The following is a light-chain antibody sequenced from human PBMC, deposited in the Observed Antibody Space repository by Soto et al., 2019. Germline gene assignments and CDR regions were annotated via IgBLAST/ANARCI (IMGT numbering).Light chain of an antibody. CDR3: GTWDNSLSAVV. CDR2: DNN. V-gene: IGLV1-51*01. Sequence: QSVLTQPPSASAAPGQKVTISCSGSSSNIGNKNVTWYQQLPGTAPKLLIYDNNQRPSGIPDRFSGSKSGTSATLGISGLQTEDEADYYCGTWDNSLSAVVFGGGTKVTVL. J-gene: IGLJ2*01. CDR1: SSNIGNKN.